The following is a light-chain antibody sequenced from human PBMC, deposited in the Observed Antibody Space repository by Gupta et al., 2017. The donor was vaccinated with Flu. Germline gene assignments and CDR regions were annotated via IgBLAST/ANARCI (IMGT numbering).Light chain of an antibody. CDR2: WSS. J-gene: IGKJ1*01. CDR1: QSVLNSSNNENC. Sequence: IVMTQSPDSLAVSLGERATRNCKSSQSVLNSSNNENCMAWYQQKPGLPPKLLMYWSSTRESWVPARFSGSGSGTDFTLTISSLQAEDVAVYYCHQYYSAPQTFGQGTKVEIK. V-gene: IGKV4-1*01. CDR3: HQYYSAPQT.